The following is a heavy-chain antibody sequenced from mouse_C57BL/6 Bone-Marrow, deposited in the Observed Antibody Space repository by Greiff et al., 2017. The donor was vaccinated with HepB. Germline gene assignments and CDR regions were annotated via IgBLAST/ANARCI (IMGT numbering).Heavy chain of an antibody. V-gene: IGHV1-81*01. Sequence: HVQLKQSGAELARPGASVKLSCKASGYTFTSYGISWVKQRTGQGLEWIGEIYPRSGNTYYNEKFKGKATLTADKSSSTAYMELRSLTSEDSAVYFCARSTLGYAMDYWGQGTSVTVSS. CDR3: ARSTLGYAMDY. CDR1: GYTFTSYG. D-gene: IGHD4-1*01. J-gene: IGHJ4*01. CDR2: IYPRSGNT.